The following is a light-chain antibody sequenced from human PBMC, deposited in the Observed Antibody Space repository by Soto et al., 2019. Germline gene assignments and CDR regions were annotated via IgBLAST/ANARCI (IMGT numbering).Light chain of an antibody. CDR3: QQYNSYSWT. V-gene: IGKV3-20*01. J-gene: IGKJ1*01. Sequence: EIVLTQSPGTLSLSPGERATLSCRASQSIRSSYLAWYQQKPGQAPRLLIYGASSRATGIPDRFSGSGSGTDFTLTISRLEPEDFATYYCQQYNSYSWTFGQGTKVEIK. CDR1: QSIRSSY. CDR2: GAS.